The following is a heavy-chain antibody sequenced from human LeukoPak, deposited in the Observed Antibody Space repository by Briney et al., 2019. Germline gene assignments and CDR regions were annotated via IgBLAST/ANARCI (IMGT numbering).Heavy chain of an antibody. CDR2: ISAYNGNT. V-gene: IGHV1-18*01. CDR1: GYTFTSYG. D-gene: IGHD2-15*01. CDR3: ARVGYCSGGSCSHDYYYYGMDV. Sequence: GASVKVSCKASGYTFTSYGISWVRQAPGQWLEWMGWISAYNGNTNYAQKLQGRVTMTTDTSTSTAYMELRSLRSDDTAVYYCARVGYCSGGSCSHDYYYYGMDVWGQGTTVTVSS. J-gene: IGHJ6*02.